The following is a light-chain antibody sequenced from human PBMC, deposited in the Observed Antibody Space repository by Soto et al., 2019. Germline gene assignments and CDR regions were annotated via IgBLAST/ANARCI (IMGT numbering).Light chain of an antibody. CDR1: QSVSSN. Sequence: IMFKQSPSTLSVSPGERATLSCTASQSVSSNLAWYQQKPGQAPRLLIYGASTRATGIPARFSGSGSGTEFTLTISSLQSEDFAVYYCQQYNNWPPITFGQGTRLEI. CDR3: QQYNNWPPIT. V-gene: IGKV3-15*01. CDR2: GAS. J-gene: IGKJ5*01.